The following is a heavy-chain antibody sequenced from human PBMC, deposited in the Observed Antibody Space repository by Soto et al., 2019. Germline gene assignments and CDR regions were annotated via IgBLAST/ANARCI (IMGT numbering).Heavy chain of an antibody. D-gene: IGHD2-8*01. Sequence: GGSLRLSCAASGFTFSSYAMSWVRQAPGKGLEWVSAISGSGGSTYYADSVKGRFTISRDNSKNTLYLQMNSLRAEDTAVYYCAKDARPIVLMVYAIGWFDPWGQGTLVTVSS. CDR1: GFTFSSYA. CDR3: AKDARPIVLMVYAIGWFDP. J-gene: IGHJ5*02. V-gene: IGHV3-23*01. CDR2: ISGSGGST.